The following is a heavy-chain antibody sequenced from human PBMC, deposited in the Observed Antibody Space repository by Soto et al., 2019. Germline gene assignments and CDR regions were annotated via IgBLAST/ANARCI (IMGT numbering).Heavy chain of an antibody. CDR2: IGTAGDT. CDR3: AREGDYGDSHAFDI. D-gene: IGHD4-17*01. V-gene: IGHV3-13*01. Sequence: EVQLVESGGGLLQPGGSLRLSCAASGFTFSSYDMHWVRQATGKGLEWVSAIGTAGDTYYPGSVKGRFTISRENAKNSLYLQMNSLRAGDTAVYYCAREGDYGDSHAFDIWGQGTMVTVSS. J-gene: IGHJ3*02. CDR1: GFTFSSYD.